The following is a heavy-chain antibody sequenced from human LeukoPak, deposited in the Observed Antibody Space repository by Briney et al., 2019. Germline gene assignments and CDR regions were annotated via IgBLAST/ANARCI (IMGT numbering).Heavy chain of an antibody. Sequence: GGSLRLSCAASGFTFSSYWMSWVRQAPGKGLEWVANIKQDGSEEYYVDSVKGRFTISRDNAKNSLYLQMNSLRAEDTAVYYCARGRFLEWLNGYYFDYWGQGTLVTVSS. V-gene: IGHV3-7*03. D-gene: IGHD3-3*01. CDR3: ARGRFLEWLNGYYFDY. CDR1: GFTFSSYW. J-gene: IGHJ4*02. CDR2: IKQDGSEE.